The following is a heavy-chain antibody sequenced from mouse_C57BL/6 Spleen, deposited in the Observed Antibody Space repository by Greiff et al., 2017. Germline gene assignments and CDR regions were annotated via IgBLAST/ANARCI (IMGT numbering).Heavy chain of an antibody. Sequence: VQLQQSGPELVKPGASVKMSCKASGYTFTDYNMHWVKQSHGKSLEWIGYINPNNGGTSYNQKFKGKATLTVNKSSSTAYMELRSLPSEDSAVYYCARWLYDYDEVFDYWGQGTTLTVSS. CDR2: INPNNGGT. V-gene: IGHV1-22*01. CDR3: ARWLYDYDEVFDY. CDR1: GYTFTDYN. J-gene: IGHJ2*01. D-gene: IGHD2-4*01.